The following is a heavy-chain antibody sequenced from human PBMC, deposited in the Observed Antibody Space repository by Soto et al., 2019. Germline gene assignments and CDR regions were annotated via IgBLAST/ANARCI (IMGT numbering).Heavy chain of an antibody. CDR2: INPSGGSA. Sequence: QVQLVQSGAEVKKPGASVKVSCKASGYTFTDYYIHWVRQAPGQGLEWMGLINPSGGSASYAQKFRGRVTMTRDTSTSTVYMELSSLRSEDTAVYYCARDLPLGGGPKRDFEYWGQGTLVTVSS. J-gene: IGHJ4*02. V-gene: IGHV1-46*01. CDR3: ARDLPLGGGPKRDFEY. D-gene: IGHD3-16*01. CDR1: GYTFTDYY.